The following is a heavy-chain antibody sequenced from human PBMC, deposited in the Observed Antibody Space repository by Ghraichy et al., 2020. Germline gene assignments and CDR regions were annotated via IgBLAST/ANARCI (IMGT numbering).Heavy chain of an antibody. CDR2: ISAHNGDT. Sequence: ASVRVSCRASDHTFTNYGFNWVRQAPGQGLEWMGWISAHNGDTNYGQKFQDRVTVTTDTSTNTVYMELRSLRPDDTAVYYCASGSSSSSIGDYFDYWGRGTLVTVSS. J-gene: IGHJ4*02. CDR3: ASGSSSSSIGDYFDY. V-gene: IGHV1-18*01. D-gene: IGHD2-2*01. CDR1: DHTFTNYG.